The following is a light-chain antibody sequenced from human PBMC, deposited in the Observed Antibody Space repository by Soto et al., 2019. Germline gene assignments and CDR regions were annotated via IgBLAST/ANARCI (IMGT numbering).Light chain of an antibody. Sequence: DLQMTPSPFSLSASVGDRVTITCQASQNINNYLNWYQQKPGRAPKLLIYDASNLEAGVPSRFRGSGSGTDFTFTISRLQPEDIATYYCQQYENLPTFGQGTRLEIK. V-gene: IGKV1-33*01. J-gene: IGKJ5*01. CDR1: QNINNY. CDR3: QQYENLPT. CDR2: DAS.